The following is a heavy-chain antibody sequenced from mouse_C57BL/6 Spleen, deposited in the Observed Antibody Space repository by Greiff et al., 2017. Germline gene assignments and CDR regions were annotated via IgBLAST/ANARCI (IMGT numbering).Heavy chain of an antibody. D-gene: IGHD2-5*01. V-gene: IGHV1-15*01. Sequence: QVQLKQSGAELVRPGASVTLSCKASGYTFTDYEMHWVKQTPVHGLEWIGAIDPETGGTAYNQKFKGKAILTADKSSSTAYMELRSLTSEDSAVYYCTRDSNYVRAMDYWGQGTSVTVSS. CDR1: GYTFTDYE. CDR2: IDPETGGT. CDR3: TRDSNYVRAMDY. J-gene: IGHJ4*01.